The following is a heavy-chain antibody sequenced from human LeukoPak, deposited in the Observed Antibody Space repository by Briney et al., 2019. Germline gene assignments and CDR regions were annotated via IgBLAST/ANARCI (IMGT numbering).Heavy chain of an antibody. Sequence: ASVKVSCKASGYTFTSYGISWVRQAPGQGLEWMGWISAYNGNTNYAQKLQGRVTMTTDTSTSTAYMELSSLTSEDTAMYYCARELNLLLWLGGLDFWGQGTLVTVSS. CDR3: ARELNLLLWLGGLDF. CDR1: GYTFTSYG. V-gene: IGHV1-18*01. CDR2: ISAYNGNT. J-gene: IGHJ4*02. D-gene: IGHD3-10*01.